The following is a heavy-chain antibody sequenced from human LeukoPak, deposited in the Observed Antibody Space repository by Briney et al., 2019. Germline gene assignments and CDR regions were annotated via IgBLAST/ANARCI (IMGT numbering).Heavy chain of an antibody. CDR2: IDTDGSST. D-gene: IGHD3-10*01. V-gene: IGHV3-74*01. J-gene: IGHJ4*02. Sequence: PGGSLRLSCAASGFTFSSYWMHWVRHAPGKGLVWVSRIDTDGSSTSYADSVKGRFTVSRDNAKNTLYLRMNSLRAEDTAVYYCARVGGSSDFDYWGQGTLVTVSS. CDR3: ARVGGSSDFDY. CDR1: GFTFSSYW.